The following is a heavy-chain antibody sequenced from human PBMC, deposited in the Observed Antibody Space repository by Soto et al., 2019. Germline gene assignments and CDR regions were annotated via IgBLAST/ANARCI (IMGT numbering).Heavy chain of an antibody. V-gene: IGHV3-15*07. CDR2: IKSKTDGGTT. CDR3: TTSIGNGECSGGSCYHLYYYYYGMDV. CDR1: GFTFGDAG. D-gene: IGHD2-15*01. J-gene: IGHJ6*02. Sequence: PGGSLRLSCAASGFTFGDAGVNWVRQAPGKGLEWVGRIKSKTDGGTTDYAAPVKGRFTISRDDSKNTLYLQMNSLKTEDTAVYYCTTSIGNGECSGGSCYHLYYYYYGMDVWGQGTTVTVSS.